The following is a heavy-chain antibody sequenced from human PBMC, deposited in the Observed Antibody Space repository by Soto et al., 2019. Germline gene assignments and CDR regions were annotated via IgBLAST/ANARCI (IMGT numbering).Heavy chain of an antibody. D-gene: IGHD4-17*01. CDR1: GFTFSDYY. CDR2: ISSSVSYT. CDR3: AKASGRVTKRFDS. V-gene: IGHV3-11*06. J-gene: IGHJ4*02. Sequence: PGGSLRLSCAAPGFTFSDYYMTWIRQAPGKGLEWVSYISSSVSYTNYADSVKGRFTISRDNAKNSVYLQMNSLGAEDTAVYYCAKASGRVTKRFDSWGQGTLVTVSS.